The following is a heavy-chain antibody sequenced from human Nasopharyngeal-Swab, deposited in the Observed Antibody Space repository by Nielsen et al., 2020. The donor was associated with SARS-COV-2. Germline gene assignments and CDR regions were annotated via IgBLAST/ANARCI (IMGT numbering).Heavy chain of an antibody. J-gene: IGHJ6*02. Sequence: VRQAPGKGLEWVSAISGSGGSTYYADSVKGRFTISRDNAKNSLYLQMNSLRAEDTAVYYCARDSTYYYYYGMDVWGQGTTVTVSS. CDR3: ARDSTYYYYYGMDV. V-gene: IGHV3-23*01. CDR2: ISGSGGST.